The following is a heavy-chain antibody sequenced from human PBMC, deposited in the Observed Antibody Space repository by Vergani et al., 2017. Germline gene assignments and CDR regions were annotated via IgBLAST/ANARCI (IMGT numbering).Heavy chain of an antibody. Sequence: QVQLQQWGAGLLKPSETLSLTCAVYGGSFSGYYWSWIRQPPGKGLEWIGEINHSGSTNYNPSLKSRVTISVDTAKKQFSLKLSSVTAADTAVYYCARGGPRLVGTASPTRNWFDPWGQGTLVTVSS. D-gene: IGHD2-21*02. CDR1: GGSFSGYY. CDR2: INHSGST. J-gene: IGHJ5*02. V-gene: IGHV4-34*01. CDR3: ARGGPRLVGTASPTRNWFDP.